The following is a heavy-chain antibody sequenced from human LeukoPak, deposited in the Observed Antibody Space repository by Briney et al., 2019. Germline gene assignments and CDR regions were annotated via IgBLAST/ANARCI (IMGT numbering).Heavy chain of an antibody. CDR2: IRQDEGEK. CDR3: ARASRGLVREGLDN. CDR1: GFTFSAHG. J-gene: IGHJ4*02. Sequence: GGSLRLACATSGFTFSAHGMHWVRQAPGKGLEWVANIRQDEGEKYYVDSVETRFTISRDNAKNSLYLQMNSLRVEDTAVYYFARASRGLVREGLDNWGQGTLVTVSS. V-gene: IGHV3-7*01. D-gene: IGHD6-19*01.